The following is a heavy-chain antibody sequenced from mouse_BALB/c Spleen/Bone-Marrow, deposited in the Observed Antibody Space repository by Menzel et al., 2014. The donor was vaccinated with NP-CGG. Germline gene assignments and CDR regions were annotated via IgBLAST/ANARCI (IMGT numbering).Heavy chain of an antibody. Sequence: EVQLQQSGAELVKPGASVKSSCTASGFNIKDTYMHWVKQRPEQGLEWIGRIDPANGDTKYDPKFQGKATITADTSSNTAYLQLSSLTSEDTAVYYCARYLIFYDYDEAMDYWGQGTSVTVSS. CDR1: GFNIKDTY. V-gene: IGHV14-3*02. CDR3: ARYLIFYDYDEAMDY. D-gene: IGHD2-4*01. J-gene: IGHJ4*01. CDR2: IDPANGDT.